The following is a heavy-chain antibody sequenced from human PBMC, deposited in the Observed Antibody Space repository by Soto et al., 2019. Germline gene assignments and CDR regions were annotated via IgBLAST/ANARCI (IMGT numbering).Heavy chain of an antibody. J-gene: IGHJ6*02. D-gene: IGHD3-3*01. CDR2: ISYDGSNK. CDR1: GFTFSSYG. V-gene: IGHV3-30*03. Sequence: LRLSCAASGFTFSSYGMHWVRQAPGKGLEWVAVISYDGSNKYYADSVKGRFTISRDNSKNTLYLQMNSLRAEDTAVYYCAVSHYDFWSGYHYYYYGMDVWGQGTTVTVSS. CDR3: AVSHYDFWSGYHYYYYGMDV.